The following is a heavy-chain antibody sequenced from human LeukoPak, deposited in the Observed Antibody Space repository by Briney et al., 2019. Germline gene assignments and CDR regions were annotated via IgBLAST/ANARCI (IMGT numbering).Heavy chain of an antibody. CDR3: AGAGDTYYYDSSGPCDY. J-gene: IGHJ4*02. V-gene: IGHV4-38-2*02. Sequence: SETLSLTCTVSGYSISSGYYWGWIRQPPGKGLEWIGSIYHSGSTYYNPSLKSRVTVSVDTSKNQFSLKLSSVTAADTAVYYCAGAGDTYYYDSSGPCDYWGQGTLVTVSS. CDR1: GYSISSGYY. CDR2: IYHSGST. D-gene: IGHD3-22*01.